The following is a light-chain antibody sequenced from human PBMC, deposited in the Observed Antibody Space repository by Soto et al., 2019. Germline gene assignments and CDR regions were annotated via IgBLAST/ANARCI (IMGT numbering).Light chain of an antibody. CDR2: GAS. CDR1: KSVSSN. J-gene: IGKJ2*01. Sequence: EIVMTQSPATLSVSPGERATLSCRASKSVSSNLALYQQKPGQAPRLLIYGASTMATGIPARFSGSGSGTEFTLTISSLHSVDFAVYYCQQYDNWPPGTFGQGTKLESK. CDR3: QQYDNWPPGT. V-gene: IGKV3-15*01.